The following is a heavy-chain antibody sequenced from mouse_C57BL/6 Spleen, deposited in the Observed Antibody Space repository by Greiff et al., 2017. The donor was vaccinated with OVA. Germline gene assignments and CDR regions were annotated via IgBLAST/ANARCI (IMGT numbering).Heavy chain of an antibody. Sequence: EVQLQESGPGLVKPSQSLSLTCSVTGYSITSGYYWNWIRQIPGNKLEWMGYISYDGSNNYNPSLKNRISITRDTSKNQFFLKLNSVTTEDTATYYCARNDGYYFFDYWGQGTTLTVSS. D-gene: IGHD2-3*01. CDR1: GYSITSGYY. V-gene: IGHV3-6*01. J-gene: IGHJ2*01. CDR3: ARNDGYYFFDY. CDR2: ISYDGSN.